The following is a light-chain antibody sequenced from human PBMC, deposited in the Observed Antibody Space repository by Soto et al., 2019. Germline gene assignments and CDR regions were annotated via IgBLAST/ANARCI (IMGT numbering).Light chain of an antibody. J-gene: IGLJ1*01. V-gene: IGLV2-18*02. CDR1: SSDVGGSNG. Sequence: QSALTQPPSVSGSPGQSVAISCTGTSSDVGGSNGVSWYQQPPGTAPKLIIYDVSNRPSGVPDRFSGSKSGNTASLIISGLQAEVEGDYYCRSYTSSSTYVFGTGTMVTVL. CDR2: DVS. CDR3: RSYTSSSTYV.